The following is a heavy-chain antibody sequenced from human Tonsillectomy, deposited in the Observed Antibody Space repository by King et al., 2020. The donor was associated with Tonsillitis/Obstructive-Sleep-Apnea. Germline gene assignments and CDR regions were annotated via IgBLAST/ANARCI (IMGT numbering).Heavy chain of an antibody. J-gene: IGHJ6*03. CDR3: AKDGCSSTSCYNGGDYYYYYYMDV. CDR1: GFTFDDYA. D-gene: IGHD2-2*02. CDR2: ISGDGGST. V-gene: IGHV3-43*02. Sequence: VQLVESGGGVVQPGGSLRLSCAASGFTFDDYAMHWVRQAPGKGLEWVSLISGDGGSTYYADSVKGRLTISRDNSKNSLYLQMNSLRTEDTALYYCAKDGCSSTSCYNGGDYYYYYYMDVWGKGTTVTVSS.